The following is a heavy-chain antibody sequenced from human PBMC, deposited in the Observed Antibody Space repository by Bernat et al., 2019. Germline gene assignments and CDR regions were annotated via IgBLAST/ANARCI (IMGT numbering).Heavy chain of an antibody. V-gene: IGHV3-30-3*01. J-gene: IGHJ4*02. CDR3: AREGRRGNDY. Sequence: QVQLVESGGGVVQPGRSLRLSCAASGFTFSSYAMHWVRQAPGKGLEWVAVISYDGSNKYYADSVKGRFTISRDNSKNTLYLQMNSLRAEDTAVYYCAREGRRGNDYWGQGTLVTVSS. CDR1: GFTFSSYA. D-gene: IGHD6-25*01. CDR2: ISYDGSNK.